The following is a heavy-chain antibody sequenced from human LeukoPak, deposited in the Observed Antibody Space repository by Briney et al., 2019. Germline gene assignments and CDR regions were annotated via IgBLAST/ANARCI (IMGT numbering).Heavy chain of an antibody. CDR2: IHHNGST. D-gene: IGHD3-22*01. Sequence: SETLSLTCSVSGGSITSPRSFWGWIRQPPGKGLEWIGSIHHNGSTYYNPSLKSRVTISIDTSKNQFSLNLASVTVADTAVYYCAGDGSVVKWFFFWGLGALVTASS. J-gene: IGHJ4*02. CDR1: GGSITSPRSF. V-gene: IGHV4-39*07. CDR3: AGDGSVVKWFFF.